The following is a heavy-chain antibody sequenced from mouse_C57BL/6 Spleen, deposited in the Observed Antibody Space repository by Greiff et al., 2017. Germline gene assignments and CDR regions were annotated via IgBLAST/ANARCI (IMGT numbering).Heavy chain of an antibody. CDR2: ISSGSSTI. V-gene: IGHV5-17*01. J-gene: IGHJ3*01. CDR3: ARAHYYGSSGFAY. CDR1: GFTFSDYG. D-gene: IGHD1-1*01. Sequence: VQLQQSGGGLVKPGGSLKLSCAASGFTFSDYGMHWVRQAPEKGLEWVAYISSGSSTIYYADTVKGRFTISRDNAKNTLFLQMTSLRSEDTAMYYCARAHYYGSSGFAYWGQGTLVTVSA.